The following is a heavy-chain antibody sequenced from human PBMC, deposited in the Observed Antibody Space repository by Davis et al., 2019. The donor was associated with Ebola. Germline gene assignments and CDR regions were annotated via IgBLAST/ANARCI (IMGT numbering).Heavy chain of an antibody. CDR1: GGSISSYY. Sequence: MPSETLSLTCTVSGGSISSYYWSWIRQPPGKGLEWIGYIYYSGSTNYNPSLKSRVTISVDTSKNQFSLKLSSVTAADTAVYYCARISAASTDYYYGMDVWGQGTTVTVSS. D-gene: IGHD6-13*01. J-gene: IGHJ6*02. CDR3: ARISAASTDYYYGMDV. V-gene: IGHV4-59*01. CDR2: IYYSGST.